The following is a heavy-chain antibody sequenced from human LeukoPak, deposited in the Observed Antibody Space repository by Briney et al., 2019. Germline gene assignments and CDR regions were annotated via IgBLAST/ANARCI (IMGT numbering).Heavy chain of an antibody. J-gene: IGHJ4*02. CDR2: ISGSGGAT. V-gene: IGHV3-23*01. CDR1: GFTFSSYN. Sequence: PGGSLRLSCAASGFTFSSYNMNWVRQAPGKGLEWVSGISGSGGATYYADSVKGRFTVSRDDPHNTLYLQMNSVRAEDTAVYFCARGGVDHYGSGTYYLMYYFDHWGQGALVTVSS. D-gene: IGHD3-10*01. CDR3: ARGGVDHYGSGTYYLMYYFDH.